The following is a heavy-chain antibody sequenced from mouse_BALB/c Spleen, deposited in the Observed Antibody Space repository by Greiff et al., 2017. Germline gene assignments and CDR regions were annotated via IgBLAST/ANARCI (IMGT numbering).Heavy chain of an antibody. CDR2: ISYSGST. D-gene: IGHD1-1*01. CDR3: ARGDYYGSSDY. Sequence: EVKLVESGPGLVKPSQSLSLTCTVTGYSITSDYAWNWIRQFPGNKLEWMGYISYSGSTSYNPSLKSRISITRDTSKNQFFLQLNSVTTEDTATYYCARGDYYGSSDYWGQGTTLTVSS. J-gene: IGHJ2*01. V-gene: IGHV3-2*02. CDR1: GYSITSDYA.